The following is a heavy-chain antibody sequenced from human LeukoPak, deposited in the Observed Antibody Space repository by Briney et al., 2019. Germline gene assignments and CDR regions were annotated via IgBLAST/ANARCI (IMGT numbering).Heavy chain of an antibody. CDR1: GFTFSRYW. J-gene: IGHJ4*01. Sequence: PGGSLRLSCAASGFTFSRYWMHWARQAPGKGLVWVSRINTDGRTITYADSVKGRFTISRDNAKNTLYLQMNSLRAEDTAVYYCVRSAFLTTEFYFDYWGHGTLVTVSS. V-gene: IGHV3-74*01. D-gene: IGHD4-11*01. CDR2: INTDGRTI. CDR3: VRSAFLTTEFYFDY.